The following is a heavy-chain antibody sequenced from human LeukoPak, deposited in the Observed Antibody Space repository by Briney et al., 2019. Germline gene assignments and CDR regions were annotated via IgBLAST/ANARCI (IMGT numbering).Heavy chain of an antibody. V-gene: IGHV3-30*02. D-gene: IGHD3-22*01. CDR2: IRYDGSNK. J-gene: IGHJ3*02. Sequence: GGSLRLSCAASGFTFSSYGMHWVRQAPGKGLEWVAFIRYDGSNKYYADSVKGRFTISRDNSKNTLYLQMNSLRAEDTAVYYCAKGPSEYYGSSGSGHNDAFDIWGQGTMVTVSS. CDR3: AKGPSEYYGSSGSGHNDAFDI. CDR1: GFTFSSYG.